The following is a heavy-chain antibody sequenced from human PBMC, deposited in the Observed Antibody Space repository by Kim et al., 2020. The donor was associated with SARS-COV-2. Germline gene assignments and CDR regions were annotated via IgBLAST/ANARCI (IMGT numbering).Heavy chain of an antibody. Sequence: GGSLRLSCAASGFTVSSNYMSWVRQAPGKGLEWVSVIYSGGSTYYADSVKGRFTISRDNSKNTLYLQMNSLRAEDTAVYYCARDRKMYSSSSHYYYYGMDVWGQGTTVTVSS. J-gene: IGHJ6*02. V-gene: IGHV3-53*01. CDR3: ARDRKMYSSSSHYYYYGMDV. CDR1: GFTVSSNY. CDR2: IYSGGST. D-gene: IGHD6-6*01.